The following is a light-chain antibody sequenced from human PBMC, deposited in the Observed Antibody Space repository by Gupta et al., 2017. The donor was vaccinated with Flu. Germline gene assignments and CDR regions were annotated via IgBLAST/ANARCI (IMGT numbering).Light chain of an antibody. V-gene: IGKV1-5*03. CDR2: MAS. J-gene: IGKJ2*01. CDR1: QSIRNW. CDR3: QQYDTYSAT. Sequence: PSPLSAPVGDRVSITCRASQSIRNWMAWYQQKPGKAPSLLIYMASTLESGVPERFSGSGSGTEFTLTISSLQPDDFATYYCQQYDTYSATFGQGTRLEI.